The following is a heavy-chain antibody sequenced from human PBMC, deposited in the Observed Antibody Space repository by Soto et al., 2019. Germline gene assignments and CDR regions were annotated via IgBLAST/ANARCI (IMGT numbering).Heavy chain of an antibody. CDR2: INAGNGNT. D-gene: IGHD3-22*01. V-gene: IGHV1-3*01. J-gene: IGHJ4*02. CDR1: GYTFTSYA. CDR3: ARETRTYYYDSSGYSLFDY. Sequence: APVKVSCKASGYTFTSYAMHWVRQAPGQRLEWMGWINAGNGNTKYSQKFQGRVTITRDTSASTAYMELSSLRSEDTAVYYCARETRTYYYDSSGYSLFDYWGQGTLVTVSS.